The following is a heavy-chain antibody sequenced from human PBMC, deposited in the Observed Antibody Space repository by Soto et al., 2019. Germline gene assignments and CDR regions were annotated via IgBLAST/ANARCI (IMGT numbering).Heavy chain of an antibody. CDR1: GFTFSIYA. CDR2: ISGSGGST. D-gene: IGHD6-19*01. Sequence: PGGSLRLFCAASGFTFSIYAMSWVRQAPGKGLEWVSAISGSGGSTYYADSVKGRFTISRDNSKNTLYLQMNSLRAEDTTVYYCAKDVRWLVPYFDYWGQGTLVTVSS. CDR3: AKDVRWLVPYFDY. V-gene: IGHV3-23*01. J-gene: IGHJ4*02.